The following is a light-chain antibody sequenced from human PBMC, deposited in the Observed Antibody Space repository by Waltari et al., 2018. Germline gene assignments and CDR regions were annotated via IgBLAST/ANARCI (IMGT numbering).Light chain of an antibody. CDR3: NSRDSSGNHEV. CDR2: GKN. Sequence: SSELTQDPAVSVALGQTVRITCQGDSLRSYYASWYTQKPGQAPVLVIYGKNNRPSGIPDRVSGSSSGNTASLTITGAQAEDEADYYCNSRDSSGNHEVFGGGTKLTVL. J-gene: IGLJ2*01. CDR1: SLRSYY. V-gene: IGLV3-19*01.